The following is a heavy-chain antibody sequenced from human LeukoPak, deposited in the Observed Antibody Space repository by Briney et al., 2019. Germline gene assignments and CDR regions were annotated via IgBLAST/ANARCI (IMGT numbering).Heavy chain of an antibody. CDR2: ITGSGGST. CDR1: GFTFSTYG. V-gene: IGHV3-23*01. J-gene: IGHJ3*02. Sequence: PGGSLRLSCAASGFTFSTYGMSWVRQVPGKGLEWVSAITGSGGSTYYADSVKGRFTISRDNSKNTLYLQMNSLRAEDTAVYYCARDPGNYDFWSGYYIGDAFDIWGQGTMVTVSS. CDR3: ARDPGNYDFWSGYYIGDAFDI. D-gene: IGHD3-3*01.